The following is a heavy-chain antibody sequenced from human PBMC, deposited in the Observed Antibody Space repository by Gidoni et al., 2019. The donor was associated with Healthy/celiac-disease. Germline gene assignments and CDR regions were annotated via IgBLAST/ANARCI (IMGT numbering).Heavy chain of an antibody. Sequence: QVQLQQWGAGLLKPSETLSLPCAVDGGSFSGYYWSWIRQPPGKGLEWIGEINHSGSTNYNPSLKSRVTISVDTSKNQFSLKLSSVTAADTAVYYCARGLDSTISGDMDVWGKGTTVTVSS. CDR3: ARGLDSTISGDMDV. CDR1: GGSFSGYY. V-gene: IGHV4-34*01. D-gene: IGHD3-3*01. CDR2: INHSGST. J-gene: IGHJ6*03.